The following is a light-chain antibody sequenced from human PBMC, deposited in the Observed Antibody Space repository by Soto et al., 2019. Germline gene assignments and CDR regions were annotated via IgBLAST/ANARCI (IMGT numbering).Light chain of an antibody. CDR3: QSYDNTNEV. V-gene: IGLV6-57*04. J-gene: IGLJ2*01. Sequence: NFMLTQPHSVSESPGKTVTISCTRSSSSIASYYVQWYQQRPGSAPTTVIYEDDQRPSGVPDRFSGSIDSSSNSASLTISGLKTEDEADYYCQSYDNTNEVFGGGTKLTVL. CDR1: SSSIASYY. CDR2: EDD.